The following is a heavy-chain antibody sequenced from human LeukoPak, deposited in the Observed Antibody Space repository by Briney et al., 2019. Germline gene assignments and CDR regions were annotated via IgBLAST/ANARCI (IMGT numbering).Heavy chain of an antibody. J-gene: IGHJ3*02. D-gene: IGHD3-22*01. CDR3: ARGSFWTDSRDSFDM. V-gene: IGHV1-69*04. Sequence: GASVKVSCKASGGTFSSYAISWVRQPPGKGLEWMGMIIPIVGIANYAQKFQGRLMITADKSTRTAYMWLRSLRSVDTGVYYSARGSFWTDSRDSFDMGGQGTMVTLPS. CDR1: GGTFSSYA. CDR2: IIPIVGIA.